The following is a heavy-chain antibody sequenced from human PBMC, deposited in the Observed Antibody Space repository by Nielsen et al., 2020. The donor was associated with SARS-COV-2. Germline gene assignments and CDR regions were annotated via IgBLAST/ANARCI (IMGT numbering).Heavy chain of an antibody. CDR2: IYYSGST. V-gene: IGHV4-31*03. Sequence: SETLSLTCTVSGGSISSGGYYWSWIRQHPGKGLEWIGYIYYSGSTYYNPSLKSRVTISVDTSKIQFSLKLSSVTAADTAVYYCAQRFGEPYGMDVWGQGTTVTVSS. CDR3: AQRFGEPYGMDV. CDR1: GGSISSGGYY. D-gene: IGHD3-10*01. J-gene: IGHJ6*02.